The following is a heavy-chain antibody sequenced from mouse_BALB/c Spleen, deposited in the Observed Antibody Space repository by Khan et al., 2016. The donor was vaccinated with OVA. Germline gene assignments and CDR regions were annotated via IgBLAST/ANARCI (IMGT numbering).Heavy chain of an antibody. D-gene: IGHD2-3*01. J-gene: IGHJ1*01. CDR3: ARPSYDPRDFEV. Sequence: VQLKESGAELVKPGASVKLSCTASGFNIKDTYLHWVKQRPEQGLEWIGRIAPANGNTQYDPKFQGKATLTSDTSSKTSYLQLNSLTSEDTAVYYCARPSYDPRDFEVWGAGTTVTVSS. CDR1: GFNIKDTY. CDR2: IAPANGNT. V-gene: IGHV14-3*02.